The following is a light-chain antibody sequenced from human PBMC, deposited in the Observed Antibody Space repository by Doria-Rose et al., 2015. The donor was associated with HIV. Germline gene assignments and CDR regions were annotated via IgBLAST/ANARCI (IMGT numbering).Light chain of an antibody. CDR3: QQSYSTPLT. V-gene: IGKV1-39*01. J-gene: IGKJ4*01. Sequence: DIRLTQSPSSLSASVGDRVTITCRASQSTGSFLHWYQQKPGKGPKLLIYAASSLHNGVPSRVSGSGYGTHFTLTIIRLQPEDFATYFCQQSYSTPLTFGGGTKVEIK. CDR1: QSTGSF. CDR2: AAS.